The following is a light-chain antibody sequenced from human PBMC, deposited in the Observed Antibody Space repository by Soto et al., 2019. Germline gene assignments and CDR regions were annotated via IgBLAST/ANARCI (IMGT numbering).Light chain of an antibody. CDR2: GAS. Sequence: EIVMTQSPATLSVSPGERATLSCRASQSVGSNLAWYQQKPGQAPSLLIYGASTRATGFPARFSGSGSGTECPLTISSLQSEDFAIYYCQQYNNWPPWTFGQGTKVEIK. CDR1: QSVGSN. J-gene: IGKJ1*01. CDR3: QQYNNWPPWT. V-gene: IGKV3-15*01.